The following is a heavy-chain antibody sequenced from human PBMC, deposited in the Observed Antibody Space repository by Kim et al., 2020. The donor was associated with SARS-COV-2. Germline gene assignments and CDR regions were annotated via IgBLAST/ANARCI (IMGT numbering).Heavy chain of an antibody. Sequence: PTLKRRVTISVDTSKNQFALRLGSVTAADTDVYYCARDGGDYGSGSYKDYWGQGTLVTVSS. D-gene: IGHD3-10*01. V-gene: IGHV4-59*01. CDR3: ARDGGDYGSGSYKDY. J-gene: IGHJ4*02.